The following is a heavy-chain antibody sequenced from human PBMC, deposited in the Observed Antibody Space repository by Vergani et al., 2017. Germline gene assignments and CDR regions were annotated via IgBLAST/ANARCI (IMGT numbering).Heavy chain of an antibody. V-gene: IGHV3-21*01. D-gene: IGHD2-15*01. Sequence: EVQLVESGGGLVKPGGSLRLSCAASGFTFSSYSMNWVRQAPGTGLEWVSSISSSSSYIYYADSVKGRFTISRDNAKNSLYLQMNSLRAEDTAVYYCARDPNDIVVVVAATPGGAFDIWGQGTMVTVSS. J-gene: IGHJ3*02. CDR3: ARDPNDIVVVVAATPGGAFDI. CDR1: GFTFSSYS. CDR2: ISSSSSYI.